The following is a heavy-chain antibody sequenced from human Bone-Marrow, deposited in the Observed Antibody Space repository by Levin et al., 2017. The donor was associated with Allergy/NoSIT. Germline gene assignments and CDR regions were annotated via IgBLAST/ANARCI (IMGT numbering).Heavy chain of an antibody. CDR2: IYYTGGD. Sequence: SETLSLTCSVSGGSIDTEYYYWGWIRQPPGKRPEWIGNIYYTGGDYYRPSLKSRVTISIDTSKNQFSLKLTSLTAADTAVYSCARLFYGATSIDRWGQGILVTVSS. D-gene: IGHD4/OR15-4a*01. CDR1: GGSIDTEYYY. V-gene: IGHV4-39*01. J-gene: IGHJ5*02. CDR3: ARLFYGATSIDR.